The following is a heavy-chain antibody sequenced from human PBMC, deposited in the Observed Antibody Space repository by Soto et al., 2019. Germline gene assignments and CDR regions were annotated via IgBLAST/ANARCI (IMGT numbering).Heavy chain of an antibody. CDR2: ISAYNGNT. CDR1: GYTFTSYG. Sequence: AASVKVSCKASGYTFTSYGISWVRQAPGQGLEWMGWISAYNGNTNYAQKLQGRVTMTTDTSTSTAYMELRSLRSDDTAVYYCARDQYYDILTGLDYWGQGTLVTVSS. D-gene: IGHD3-9*01. CDR3: ARDQYYDILTGLDY. V-gene: IGHV1-18*01. J-gene: IGHJ4*02.